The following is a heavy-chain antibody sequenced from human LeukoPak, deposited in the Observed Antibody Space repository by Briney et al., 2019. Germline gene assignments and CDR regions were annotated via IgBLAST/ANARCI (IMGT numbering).Heavy chain of an antibody. CDR1: GFDFSSNW. V-gene: IGHV3-74*01. CDR2: IKGDGISA. J-gene: IGHJ4*02. D-gene: IGHD3-3*01. Sequence: GGSLRLSCAASGFDFSSNWMHWVRHAPGQGLVWVSRIKGDGISANYADSVKGRFTISRDIAKNTLYLQMNSLRAEDTGVYYCAKDHYWSIDYWGRGTLVTVSS. CDR3: AKDHYWSIDY.